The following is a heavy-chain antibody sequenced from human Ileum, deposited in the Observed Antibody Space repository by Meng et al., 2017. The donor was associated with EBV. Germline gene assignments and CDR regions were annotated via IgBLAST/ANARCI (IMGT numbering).Heavy chain of an antibody. CDR3: ASHALWHQTFDY. V-gene: IGHV1-3*01. J-gene: IGHJ4*02. Sequence: VQMVQSGAEVKKPVASVKVSCKASGYTFTSYAMHWVRQAHGQRLEWMGWINAGNGNTKYSQKFQGRVTITRDTSASTAYMELSSLRSEDTAVYYCASHALWHQTFDYWGQGTLVTVSS. CDR2: INAGNGNT. D-gene: IGHD2-21*01. CDR1: GYTFTSYA.